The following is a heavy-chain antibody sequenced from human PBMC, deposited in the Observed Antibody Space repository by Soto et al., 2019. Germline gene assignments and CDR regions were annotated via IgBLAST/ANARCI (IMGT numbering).Heavy chain of an antibody. J-gene: IGHJ6*02. CDR2: TYYRSKWYN. D-gene: IGHD3-10*01. CDR3: ARDLLLWFGEDPYYGMDV. Sequence: PSQTLSLTCAISGDSVSSNSAAWNWIRQSPSRGLEWLGRTYYRSKWYNDYAVSVKSRITINPDTSKNQFSLQLNSVTPEDTAVYYCARDLLLWFGEDPYYGMDVWGQGTTVTVSS. V-gene: IGHV6-1*01. CDR1: GDSVSSNSAA.